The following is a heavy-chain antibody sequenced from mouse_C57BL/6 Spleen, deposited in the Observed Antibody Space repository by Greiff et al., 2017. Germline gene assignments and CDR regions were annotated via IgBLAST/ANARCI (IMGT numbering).Heavy chain of an antibody. J-gene: IGHJ1*03. CDR1: GFTFSDYG. CDR3: ARRYYGSSTGYFDV. D-gene: IGHD1-1*01. CDR2: ISSGSSTI. Sequence: DVKLVESGGGLVKPGGSLKLSCAASGFTFSDYGMHWVRQAPEKGLEWVAYISSGSSTIYYADTVKGRFTISRANAKNTLFLKMTSLRSEDTAMYYCARRYYGSSTGYFDVWGTGTTVTVSS. V-gene: IGHV5-17*01.